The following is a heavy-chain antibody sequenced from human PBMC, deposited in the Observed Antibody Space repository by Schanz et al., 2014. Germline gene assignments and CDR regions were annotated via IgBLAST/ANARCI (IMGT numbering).Heavy chain of an antibody. V-gene: IGHV1-18*01. CDR2: ISPYNGNT. Sequence: QVQLVQSGAEVKKPGASVRVSCKASGGTFSSFGINWVRQAPGQGLEWMGWISPYNGNTDNAQKLQGRVTLTTDTSTNTAYMELKNLRADDTAIYYCAIAKGFWDMDDWGQGTTVTVSS. J-gene: IGHJ6*02. D-gene: IGHD1-26*01. CDR1: GGTFSSFG. CDR3: AIAKGFWDMDD.